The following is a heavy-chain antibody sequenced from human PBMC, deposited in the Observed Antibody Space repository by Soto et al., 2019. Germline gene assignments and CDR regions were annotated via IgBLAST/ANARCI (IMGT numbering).Heavy chain of an antibody. CDR1: GFTFGAYA. CDR3: VKDMMAGWPNTFEI. CDR2: ISWNSVSI. V-gene: IGHV3-9*01. Sequence: EVQLVESGGGLVQPGRSLRLSCAASGFTFGAYAMHWVRQAPGKGLEWVSGISWNSVSIDYADSVKGRFTISRDNAMNSLYLQMNGLRPDDTAVYFCVKDMMAGWPNTFEICGQGTMVTVSS. D-gene: IGHD6-19*01. J-gene: IGHJ3*02.